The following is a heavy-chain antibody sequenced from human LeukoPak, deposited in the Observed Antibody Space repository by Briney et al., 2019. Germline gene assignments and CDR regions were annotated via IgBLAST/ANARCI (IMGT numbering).Heavy chain of an antibody. J-gene: IGHJ4*02. CDR3: AKGPNFGSWRALDY. CDR1: EFTFGDYE. CDR2: ISGDGLGT. Sequence: GGSLRLSRAASEFTFGDYEISWVRQTLGKGVEWVSSISGDGLGTWYAGSVRGRFTISRDKPRNTLYLQLTSLRVDDTAVYYCAKGPNFGSWRALDYWGQGSLVTVSS. V-gene: IGHV3-23*01. D-gene: IGHD3-10*01.